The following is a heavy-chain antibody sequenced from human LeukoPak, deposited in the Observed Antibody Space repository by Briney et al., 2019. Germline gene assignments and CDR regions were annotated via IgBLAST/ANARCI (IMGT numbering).Heavy chain of an antibody. V-gene: IGHV1-2*02. CDR3: AKVMGSGQWLVEREDFDI. CDR2: INPNSGGT. D-gene: IGHD6-19*01. Sequence: ASVKVSCTASGYTFTGYYIHWVRQAPGQGLEWMGWINPNSGGTNYAQKFQGRVTMTRDTSISTAYMELSRLRSDDTAVYYCAKVMGSGQWLVEREDFDIWGQGTMVTVSS. J-gene: IGHJ3*02. CDR1: GYTFTGYY.